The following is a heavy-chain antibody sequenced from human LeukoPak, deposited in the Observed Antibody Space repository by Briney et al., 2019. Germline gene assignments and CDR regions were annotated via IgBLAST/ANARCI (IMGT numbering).Heavy chain of an antibody. CDR1: GGSVSSYY. V-gene: IGHV4-59*02. CDR2: IYYSGST. D-gene: IGHD4-17*01. Sequence: SETLSLTCTVSGGSVSSYYWSWIRQPPGKGLEWIGYIYYSGSTNYNPSLKSRVTISVDTSKNQFSLKLSSVTAADTAVYYCARSTTVTYYYYGMDVWGQGTTVTVSS. CDR3: ARSTTVTYYYYGMDV. J-gene: IGHJ6*02.